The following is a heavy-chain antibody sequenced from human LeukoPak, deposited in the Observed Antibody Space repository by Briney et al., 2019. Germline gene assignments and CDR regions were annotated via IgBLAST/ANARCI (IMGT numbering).Heavy chain of an antibody. D-gene: IGHD5-12*01. Sequence: QTGGSLRLSCAASGFTFSSYAMSWVRQAPGKGLEWVSAISGSGGSTYYADSVKGRFTISRDNSKNTLYLQMNSLRAEDTALYYCATNGGGDSGYGNFDYWGQGTLVTVSS. V-gene: IGHV3-23*01. CDR2: ISGSGGST. CDR3: ATNGGGDSGYGNFDY. CDR1: GFTFSSYA. J-gene: IGHJ4*02.